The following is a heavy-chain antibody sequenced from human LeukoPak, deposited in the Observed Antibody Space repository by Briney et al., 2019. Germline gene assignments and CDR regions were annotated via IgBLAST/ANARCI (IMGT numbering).Heavy chain of an antibody. J-gene: IGHJ3*02. D-gene: IGHD1-1*01. Sequence: ASVKVSCKASGYTFTGYYIHWVRQAPGQGLEWMGWITPNTGNTNYAQKLQGRVTMTTDTSTSTAYMELRSLRSDDTAVYYCAREHWNDGAAFDIWGQGTMVTVSS. CDR1: GYTFTGYY. V-gene: IGHV1-18*04. CDR3: AREHWNDGAAFDI. CDR2: ITPNTGNT.